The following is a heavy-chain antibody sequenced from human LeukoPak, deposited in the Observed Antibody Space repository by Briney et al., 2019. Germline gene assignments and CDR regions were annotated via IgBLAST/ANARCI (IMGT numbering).Heavy chain of an antibody. V-gene: IGHV2-5*02. CDR1: GFSLSTTGVG. J-gene: IGHJ4*02. CDR2: IYWDDDK. CDR3: AHRDGGNSALDY. D-gene: IGHD4-23*01. Sequence: SGPTLVNPTQTLTLTCTFSGFSLSTTGVGVGWIRQPPGKALEWLALIYWDDDKRYSPSLKSRLTITKDTSKNQVVLTMTNMDPVDTGTYYCAHRDGGNSALDYWGQGTLVTVSS.